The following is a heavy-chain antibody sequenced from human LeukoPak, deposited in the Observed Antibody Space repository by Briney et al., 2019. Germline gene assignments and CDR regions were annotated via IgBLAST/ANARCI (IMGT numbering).Heavy chain of an antibody. CDR1: GYTFTGYY. J-gene: IGHJ4*02. D-gene: IGHD2-15*01. V-gene: IGHV1-2*02. CDR2: INPNSGGT. Sequence: GASVKVFCKASGYTFTGYYLHWVRQAPGQGLEWMGWINPNSGGTSCAQKFQGRVTMTRDTSITTAYMELSRLRSDDTAVYYCARVFPLGYCSDGSCYSYDYWDQGSLVTVSS. CDR3: ARVFPLGYCSDGSCYSYDY.